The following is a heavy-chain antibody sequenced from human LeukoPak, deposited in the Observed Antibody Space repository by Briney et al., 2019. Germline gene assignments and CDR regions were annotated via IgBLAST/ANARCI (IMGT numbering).Heavy chain of an antibody. D-gene: IGHD3-10*01. V-gene: IGHV4-31*03. Sequence: SETLSLTCTVSGGSISSGGYYWSWIRQHPGKGLEWIGYIYYSGSTYYNPSLKSRVTISVDTSKNQFSLKLSSVTAADTAVYYCARKFGFGELNWFDPWGQGTLVTVSS. CDR2: IYYSGST. J-gene: IGHJ5*02. CDR3: ARKFGFGELNWFDP. CDR1: GGSISSGGYY.